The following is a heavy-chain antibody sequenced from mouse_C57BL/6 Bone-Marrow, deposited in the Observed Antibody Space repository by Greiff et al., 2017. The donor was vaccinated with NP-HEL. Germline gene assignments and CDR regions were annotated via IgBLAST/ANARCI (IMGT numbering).Heavy chain of an antibody. Sequence: EVQRVESGGGLVQSGRSLRLSCATSGFTFSDFYMEWVRQAPGKGLEWIAASRNKANDYTTEYSASVKGRFIVSRDTSQSILYLQMNALRAEDTAIYYCARDAGAGSFDYWGQGTTLTVSS. J-gene: IGHJ2*01. CDR3: ARDAGAGSFDY. CDR1: GFTFSDFY. V-gene: IGHV7-1*01. CDR2: SRNKANDYTT. D-gene: IGHD3-3*01.